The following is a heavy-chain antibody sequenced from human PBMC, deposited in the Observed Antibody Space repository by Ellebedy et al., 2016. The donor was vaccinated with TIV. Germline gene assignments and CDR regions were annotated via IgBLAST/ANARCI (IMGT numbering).Heavy chain of an antibody. CDR3: ARVGRGYYFDY. CDR2: IRKKTNSYTT. V-gene: IGHV3-72*01. CDR1: GFTFSDHY. Sequence: LSLTCAASGFTFSDHYMDWVRQAPGKGLDWVGRIRKKTNSYTTEYAASVKGRFSISRDDSQNSLYLQMNSLRAEDTAVYYCARVGRGYYFDYWGQGTLVTVSS. J-gene: IGHJ4*02. D-gene: IGHD3-10*01.